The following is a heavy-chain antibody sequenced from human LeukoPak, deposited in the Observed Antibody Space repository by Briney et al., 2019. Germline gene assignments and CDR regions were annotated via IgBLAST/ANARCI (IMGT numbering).Heavy chain of an antibody. CDR1: GGTFSSYA. J-gene: IGHJ4*02. CDR2: IIPIFGTA. CDR3: ARVSGYSSGWYRSPLDY. Sequence: SVKVSCKASGGTFSSYAISWVRQAPGQGLEWMGGIIPIFGTANYAQKFQGRVTITADESTSTAYMELSSLRSEDTAVYYCARVSGYSSGWYRSPLDYWGQGTLVTVSS. D-gene: IGHD6-19*01. V-gene: IGHV1-69*01.